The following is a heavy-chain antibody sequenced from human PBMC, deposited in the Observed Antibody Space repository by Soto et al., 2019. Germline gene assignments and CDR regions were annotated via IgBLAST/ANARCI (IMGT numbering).Heavy chain of an antibody. V-gene: IGHV4-39*01. CDR2: MYYSGST. CDR1: GGSISSSSYY. J-gene: IGHJ4*02. D-gene: IGHD6-25*01. Sequence: QMQLEESGPGLVKPSETLSLTCTVSGGSISSSSYYWGWIRQPPGKGLEWIGSMYYSGSTYYIPSLKSRVTISVDTSKNQFSLKLSSVTAADTAVYYCACPGIAAAGPDYWGQGTLVTVSS. CDR3: ACPGIAAAGPDY.